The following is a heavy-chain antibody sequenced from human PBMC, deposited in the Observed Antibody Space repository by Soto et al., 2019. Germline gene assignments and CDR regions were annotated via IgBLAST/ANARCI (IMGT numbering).Heavy chain of an antibody. CDR1: GFTFSSYA. CDR3: ASDPSGSSDFDY. J-gene: IGHJ4*02. Sequence: QVQLVESGGGVVQPGRSLRLSCAASGFTFSSYAMHWVRQVPGKGLEWVAVISYDGSKKYYADSVKGRFTISRDNSKNTLNLQMNSLRAEDTAVYYGASDPSGSSDFDYWGQETLVTVSS. CDR2: ISYDGSKK. D-gene: IGHD1-26*01. V-gene: IGHV3-30-3*01.